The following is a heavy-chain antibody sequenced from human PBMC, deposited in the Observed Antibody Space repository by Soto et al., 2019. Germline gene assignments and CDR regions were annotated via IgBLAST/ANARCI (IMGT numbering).Heavy chain of an antibody. D-gene: IGHD3-22*01. CDR1: GGTFSSYA. Sequence: ASVKVSCKASGGTFSSYAISWVRQAPGQGLEWMGGIIPIFGTANYAQKFQGRVTITADKSTSTAYMELSSLRSEDTAVYYCARDQNSITMIAWPSLTRDYNWFDPWGQGTLVTSPQ. V-gene: IGHV1-69*06. CDR3: ARDQNSITMIAWPSLTRDYNWFDP. J-gene: IGHJ5*02. CDR2: IIPIFGTA.